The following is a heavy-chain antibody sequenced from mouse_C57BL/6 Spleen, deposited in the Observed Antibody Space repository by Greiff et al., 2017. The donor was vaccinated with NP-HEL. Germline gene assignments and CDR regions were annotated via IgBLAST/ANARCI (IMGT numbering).Heavy chain of an antibody. D-gene: IGHD1-1*01. CDR2: IDPSDSET. Sequence: QVQLQQSGAELVRPGSSVKLSCKASGYTFTSYWMHWVKQRPIQGLEWIGNIDPSDSETHYNQKFKDKATLTVDKSSSTAYMQLSSLTSEDSAVYYCARSGYYGSSYRYFDVWGTGTTVTVSS. CDR3: ARSGYYGSSYRYFDV. V-gene: IGHV1-52*01. CDR1: GYTFTSYW. J-gene: IGHJ1*03.